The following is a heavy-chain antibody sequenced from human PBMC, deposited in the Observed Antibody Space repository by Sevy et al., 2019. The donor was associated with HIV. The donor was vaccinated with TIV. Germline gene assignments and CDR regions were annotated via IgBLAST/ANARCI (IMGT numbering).Heavy chain of an antibody. D-gene: IGHD6-13*01. Sequence: GGSLRLSCAASGFTFSSYAMHWVRQAPGKGLEWVAVISYDGSNKYYADSVKGRFTFSRDNYKNTLYLQMNSLRAEDTAVYYCARARARGYSSSWYEDYWGQGTLVTVSS. CDR1: GFTFSSYA. CDR2: ISYDGSNK. CDR3: ARARARGYSSSWYEDY. J-gene: IGHJ4*02. V-gene: IGHV3-30-3*01.